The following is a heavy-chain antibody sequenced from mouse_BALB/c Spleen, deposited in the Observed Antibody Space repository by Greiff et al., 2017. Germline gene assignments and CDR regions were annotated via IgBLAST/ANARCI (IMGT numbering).Heavy chain of an antibody. D-gene: IGHD2-1*01. CDR3: TRSGYGNYGGYFDY. CDR2: ITPSNGGT. CDR1: GYTFPSYY. V-gene: IGHV1S81*02. J-gene: IGHJ2*01. Sequence: QVHVKQSGAELVKPGASVKLSCKASGYTFPSYYMYWVKQRPGQGLEWIGEITPSNGGTNFNEKFKSKATLTVDKSSSTAYMQLSSLTSEDSAVYYCTRSGYGNYGGYFDYWGQGTTLTVSS.